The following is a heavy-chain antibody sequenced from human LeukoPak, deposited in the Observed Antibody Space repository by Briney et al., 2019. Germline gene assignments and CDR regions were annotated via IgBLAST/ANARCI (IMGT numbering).Heavy chain of an antibody. D-gene: IGHD3-10*01. V-gene: IGHV4-39*01. CDR3: ARHPMRIGGGSGSYYKD. Sequence: SETLSLTCTVSGDSISSFHWSWIRQPPGKGLEWIGSIYYSGSTYYNPSLKSRVTISVDTSKNQFSLKLSSVTAADTAVYYCARHPMRIGGGSGSYYKDWGQGTLVTVSS. J-gene: IGHJ4*02. CDR1: GDSISSFH. CDR2: IYYSGST.